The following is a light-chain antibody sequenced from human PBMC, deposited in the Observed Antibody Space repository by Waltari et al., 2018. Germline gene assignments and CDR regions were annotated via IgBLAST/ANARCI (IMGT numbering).Light chain of an antibody. V-gene: IGLV1-51*01. Sequence: QSVLTQPPSVSAAPGQKVTIPCSGRSSNIGHYFVSWYHQLPGATPKLIIYDNYKRPSGIPDRFSASKSGTSATLDITGLQIGDEADYYCATWDNSLTAVVFGGGTKLTVL. CDR3: ATWDNSLTAVV. CDR2: DNY. CDR1: SSNIGHYF. J-gene: IGLJ2*01.